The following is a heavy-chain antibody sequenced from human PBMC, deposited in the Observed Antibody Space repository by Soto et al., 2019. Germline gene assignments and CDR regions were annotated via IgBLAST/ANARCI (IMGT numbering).Heavy chain of an antibody. CDR2: LGGGETDT. J-gene: IGHJ5*01. Sequence: DVQLLESGGGLVQPGGSLTLSCAASRFTFSDFAMSWVRQAPGKGLDWVSSLGGGETDTYYADSVKGRFTISRDNSKNTLYLQMDSLRDEDTAIYYCTKDAVSYNGKWDWFDSWGQGTLVTVSS. V-gene: IGHV3-23*01. D-gene: IGHD1-26*01. CDR3: TKDAVSYNGKWDWFDS. CDR1: RFTFSDFA.